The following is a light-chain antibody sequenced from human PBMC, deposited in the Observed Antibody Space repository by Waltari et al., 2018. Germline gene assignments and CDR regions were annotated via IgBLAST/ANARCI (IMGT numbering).Light chain of an antibody. V-gene: IGLV3-1*01. J-gene: IGLJ2*01. CDR2: QDT. Sequence: SYELTQPPSVSVSPGQTASISCSGDELGDKYACWYRQKPGQSPVLVLYQDTKRPSGIPARFSGSNSGITATLTIRGTQPVDEADYYCQAWDNFTVAFGGGTKLSVL. CDR3: QAWDNFTVA. CDR1: ELGDKY.